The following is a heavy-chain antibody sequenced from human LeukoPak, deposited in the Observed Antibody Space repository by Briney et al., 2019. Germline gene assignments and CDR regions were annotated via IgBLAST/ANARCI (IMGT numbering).Heavy chain of an antibody. V-gene: IGHV4-59*01. D-gene: IGHD3-10*01. Sequence: PSETLSLTCAVYGGSFSGYYWSWIRQPPGKGLEWIGYIYYSGSTNYNPSLKSRVTISVDTSKNQFSLKLSSVTAADTAVYYCARDRSRSVRNYYYYYGMDVWGQGTTVTVSS. CDR2: IYYSGST. CDR3: ARDRSRSVRNYYYYYGMDV. J-gene: IGHJ6*02. CDR1: GGSFSGYY.